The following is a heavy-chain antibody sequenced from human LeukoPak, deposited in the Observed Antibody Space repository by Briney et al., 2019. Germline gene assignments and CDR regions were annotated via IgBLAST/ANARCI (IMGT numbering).Heavy chain of an antibody. CDR3: VRFPRRFDCGGDCYSAFDI. J-gene: IGHJ3*02. CDR2: IYSGGST. V-gene: IGHV3-53*01. Sequence: GGSLRLSCAASGFTVSSNHMSWVRQAPGKGLEWVSVIYSGGSTYNADSVRGRFTISRDNSRNTLYLQMNSLRVEDTAVYYCVRFPRRFDCGGDCYSAFDIWGQGSMVTVSS. D-gene: IGHD2-21*02. CDR1: GFTVSSNH.